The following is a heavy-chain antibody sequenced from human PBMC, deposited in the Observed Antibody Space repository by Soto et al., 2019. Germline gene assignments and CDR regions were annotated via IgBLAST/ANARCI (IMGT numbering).Heavy chain of an antibody. Sequence: EVHLLESGGGLIQPGGSLRLSCTASGVTISTYAMNWVRQAPGKGLEWVSTISDTGGATFYAGSVKGRFTISRDNSKNTVYLQMRSLRVEDTAVYFCAIGRRKKSGSNTWFDPWGRGTLVTVSS. CDR2: ISDTGGAT. CDR1: GVTISTYA. CDR3: AIGRRKKSGSNTWFDP. V-gene: IGHV3-23*01. D-gene: IGHD3-3*01. J-gene: IGHJ5*02.